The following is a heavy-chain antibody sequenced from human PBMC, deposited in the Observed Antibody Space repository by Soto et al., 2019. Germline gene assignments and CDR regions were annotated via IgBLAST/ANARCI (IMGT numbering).Heavy chain of an antibody. CDR3: ARTSSSWVDAFDI. CDR1: GYTFTSYG. CDR2: ISAYNGNT. J-gene: IGHJ3*02. Sequence: GESLKISCKASGYTFTSYGISWVRQAPGQGLEWMGWISAYNGNTNYAQKLQGRVTMTTDTSTSTAYMELRSLRSDDTAVYYCARTSSSWVDAFDIWGQGTMVTVSS. D-gene: IGHD6-13*01. V-gene: IGHV1-18*01.